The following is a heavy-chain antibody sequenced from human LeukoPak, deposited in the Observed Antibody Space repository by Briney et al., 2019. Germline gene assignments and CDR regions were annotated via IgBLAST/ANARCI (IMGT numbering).Heavy chain of an antibody. CDR3: AREGREFDSTGSRYFYYYMDV. CDR1: GASITAYY. D-gene: IGHD1-14*01. J-gene: IGHJ6*03. Sequence: SETLSLTCSVSGASITAYYWGWIRQPPGKGLEWIGRFYTSESSNYNPSLKSRVTMSVDTSKNQFSLKVSSVTAADTAVYYCAREGREFDSTGSRYFYYYMDVWGKGTTVTVSS. CDR2: FYTSESS. V-gene: IGHV4-4*07.